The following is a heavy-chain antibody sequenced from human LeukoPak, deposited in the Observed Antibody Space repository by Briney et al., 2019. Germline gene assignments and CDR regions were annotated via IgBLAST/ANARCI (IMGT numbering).Heavy chain of an antibody. J-gene: IGHJ4*02. CDR2: IYPGDSDT. CDR3: ARQRGYGSGPLDY. Sequence: ESLKISLKASGYSFTSFRIGWVPQMPGKGLEWIGIIYPGDSDTRHSPSLQGPVTISADKSISTAYLPWRSLKASDSGMYYCARQRGYGSGPLDYRGEGTLVTVSS. CDR1: GYSFTSFR. V-gene: IGHV5-51*01. D-gene: IGHD3-10*01.